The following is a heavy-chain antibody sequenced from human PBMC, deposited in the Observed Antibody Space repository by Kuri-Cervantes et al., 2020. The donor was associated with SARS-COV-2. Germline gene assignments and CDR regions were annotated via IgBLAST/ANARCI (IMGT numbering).Heavy chain of an antibody. Sequence: SVKVSCKASGATFSSYAISWVRQAPGQGLEWMGGIIPIFGTANYTQKFQGRVTITTDESTSTAYMELSSLRSEDTAVYYCASGGQLPYYYYYYYMDVWGKGTTVTVSS. V-gene: IGHV1-69*05. CDR3: ASGGQLPYYYYYYYMDV. D-gene: IGHD1-1*01. J-gene: IGHJ6*03. CDR1: GATFSSYA. CDR2: IIPIFGTA.